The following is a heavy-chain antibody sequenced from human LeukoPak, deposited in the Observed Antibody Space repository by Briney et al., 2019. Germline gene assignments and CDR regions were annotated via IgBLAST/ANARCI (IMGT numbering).Heavy chain of an antibody. Sequence: ASVNVSCKVFGSTLTKLSMHWVRQAPGKGLEWMGGFDPEADETVYAQNFHGRVTVTEDTSSDTTYMELSSLRSEDTAVYYCAAAAEIYYYDTGGIWGQGTMVTVSS. CDR3: AAAAEIYYYDTGGI. CDR1: GSTLTKLS. J-gene: IGHJ3*02. D-gene: IGHD3-22*01. V-gene: IGHV1-24*01. CDR2: FDPEADET.